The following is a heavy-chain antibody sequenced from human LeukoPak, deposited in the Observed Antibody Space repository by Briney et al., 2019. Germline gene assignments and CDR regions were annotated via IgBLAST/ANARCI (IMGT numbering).Heavy chain of an antibody. CDR3: ARVFVFYYMDV. CDR1: GGTFSSYA. D-gene: IGHD3-10*01. J-gene: IGHJ6*03. Sequence: ASVKVSCKASGGTFSSYAISWVRQAPGQGLEWMGRINPNSGGTNYAQKSQGRVTMTRDTSISTAYMELSRLRSDDTAVYYCARVFVFYYMDVWGKGTTVTVSS. CDR2: INPNSGGT. V-gene: IGHV1-2*06.